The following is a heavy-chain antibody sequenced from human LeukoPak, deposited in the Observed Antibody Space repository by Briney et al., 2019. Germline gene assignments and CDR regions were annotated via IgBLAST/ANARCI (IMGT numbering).Heavy chain of an antibody. CDR1: GYAFTGYY. J-gene: IGHJ3*02. CDR3: ARFSIVVVPADSNAFDI. V-gene: IGHV1-2*02. D-gene: IGHD2-2*01. CDR2: INPNSGGT. Sequence: ASMKVSCKASGYAFTGYYMHWVRQAPGQGLEWMGWINPNSGGTNYAQKFQGRVTMTRDTSISTAYMELSRLRSDDTAVYYCARFSIVVVPADSNAFDIWGQGTMVTVSS.